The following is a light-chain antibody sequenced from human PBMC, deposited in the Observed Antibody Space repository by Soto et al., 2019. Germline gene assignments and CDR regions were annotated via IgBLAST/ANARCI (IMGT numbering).Light chain of an antibody. Sequence: IVLRQSPGTLSLSPGERATLSCRASRSISSNYLAWYQQKPGQAPRLLICGASTRATGIPDRFSGSGSGTDFTLTISRLEPEDFAVYYCQQWFTFGPGTKVDIK. J-gene: IGKJ3*01. CDR3: QQWFT. CDR1: RSISSNY. V-gene: IGKV3-20*01. CDR2: GAS.